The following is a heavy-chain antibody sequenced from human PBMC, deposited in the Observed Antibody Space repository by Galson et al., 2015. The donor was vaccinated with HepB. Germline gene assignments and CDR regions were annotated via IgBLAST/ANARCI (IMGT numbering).Heavy chain of an antibody. CDR1: GFTFSTYW. J-gene: IGHJ4*02. V-gene: IGHV3-7*03. CDR2: IKQDGSEK. CDR3: VRVGSSWYSYLDS. D-gene: IGHD6-13*01. Sequence: SLRLSCAASGFTFSTYWMTWVRQAPGKGLEWVANIKQDGSEKNYVDSVKGRFTISRDNAKNSLFLQMNSLRAEDTAEYYCVRVGSSWYSYLDSWGQGTLVTVSS.